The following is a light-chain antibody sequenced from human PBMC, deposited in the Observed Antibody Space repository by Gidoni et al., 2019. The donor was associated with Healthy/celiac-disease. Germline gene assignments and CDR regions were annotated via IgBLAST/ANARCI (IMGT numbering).Light chain of an antibody. CDR3: QQYNNWPGT. V-gene: IGKV3-15*01. CDR1: QSVSSN. J-gene: IGKJ1*01. Sequence: EIVMTQSPATLSVSPGERATLSCRASQSVSSNLAGYHQKPGQAPRLLIYGASTRATGIPARFSGSGSGKEFTLTISRLQSEDFAVYYCQQYNNWPGTFGQGTKVEIK. CDR2: GAS.